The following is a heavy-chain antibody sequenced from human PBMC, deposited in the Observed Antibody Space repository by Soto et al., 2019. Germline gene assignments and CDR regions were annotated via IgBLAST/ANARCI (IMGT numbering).Heavy chain of an antibody. D-gene: IGHD2-15*01. V-gene: IGHV3-23*01. CDR1: GFTFSSYA. CDR3: ANGCGGTCYSRIHY. J-gene: IGHJ4*02. CDR2: ISDSGGST. Sequence: EVQLLESGGGLVQPGGSLRLSFAAPGFTFSSYAMSWVRQAPGKGLEWVSGISDSGGSTYYADSVKGRFTISRDNSKNTLYLQMNSLRAEDTAVYYCANGCGGTCYSRIHYWGQGTLVTVSS.